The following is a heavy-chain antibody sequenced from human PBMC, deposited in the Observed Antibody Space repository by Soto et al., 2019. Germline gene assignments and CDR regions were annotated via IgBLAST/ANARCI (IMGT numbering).Heavy chain of an antibody. CDR2: ISGRGGST. V-gene: IGHV3-23*01. D-gene: IGHD1-1*01. J-gene: IGHJ4*02. Sequence: GGSLRLSCAASGFTFSSYAMSWVRQAPGKGLEWVSAISGRGGSTYYADSVKGRFTISRDNSKNTLYLQRNSLRAEDTAVYYCAKDMLAGTRQSDFDSWGQGTLVTVSS. CDR3: AKDMLAGTRQSDFDS. CDR1: GFTFSSYA.